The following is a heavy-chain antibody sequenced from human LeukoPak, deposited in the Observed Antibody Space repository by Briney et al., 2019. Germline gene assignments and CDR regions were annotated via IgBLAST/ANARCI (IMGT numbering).Heavy chain of an antibody. CDR3: TTDDRYYDSSGLALDY. V-gene: IGHV3-15*01. Sequence: GGSLRLSCAASGFTFSNAWMSWVRHAPGKGLEWVGRIKSKTDGGTTDYAAPVKGRFTISRDDSKNTLYPQMNSVKTEDTAVYYCTTDDRYYDSSGLALDYWGQGTLVTVSS. CDR2: IKSKTDGGTT. D-gene: IGHD3-22*01. CDR1: GFTFSNAW. J-gene: IGHJ4*02.